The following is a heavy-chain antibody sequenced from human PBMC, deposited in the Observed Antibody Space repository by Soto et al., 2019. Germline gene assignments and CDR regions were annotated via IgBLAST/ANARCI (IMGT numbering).Heavy chain of an antibody. J-gene: IGHJ4*02. CDR1: GFTFSNAW. CDR3: STPVSGTHAFDY. V-gene: IGHV3-15*01. D-gene: IGHD6-19*01. Sequence: PGGSLRLSCAASGFTFSNAWMNWVRQAPGKGLEWVGRIKSKTDGGTTDYAAPVKGRFTISRDESKNTRYLQMNSLKTEATAVYYCSTPVSGTHAFDYWGQGALVTVSS. CDR2: IKSKTDGGTT.